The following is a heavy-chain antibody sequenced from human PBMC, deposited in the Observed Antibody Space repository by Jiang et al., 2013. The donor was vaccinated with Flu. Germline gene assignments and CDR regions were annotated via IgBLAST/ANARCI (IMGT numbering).Heavy chain of an antibody. Sequence: GPGLVKPSETLSLTCTVSGGSISSYYWSWIRQPPGKGLEWIGYIYYSGSTNYNPSLKSRVTISVDTSKNQFSLKLSSVTAADTAVYYCARRKISGYNWFDPWGQGTLVTVSS. J-gene: IGHJ5*02. CDR3: ARRKISGYNWFDP. D-gene: IGHD3-3*02. V-gene: IGHV4-59*01. CDR2: IYYSGST. CDR1: GGSISSYY.